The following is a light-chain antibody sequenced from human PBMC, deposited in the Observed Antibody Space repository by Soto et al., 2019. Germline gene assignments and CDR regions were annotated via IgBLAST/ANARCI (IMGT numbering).Light chain of an antibody. J-gene: IGKJ2*01. CDR3: QQHGCQPYT. Sequence: EILLTQSPGTLSLSPGERATLSCRASQSVRNSYLAWYQQKPGQAPSLLIYGAAGSAAGIPDGFSGSGSGTDFTLNISRLEPAVFAVYSCQQHGCQPYTFGKETTLEI. CDR2: GAA. V-gene: IGKV3-20*01. CDR1: QSVRNSY.